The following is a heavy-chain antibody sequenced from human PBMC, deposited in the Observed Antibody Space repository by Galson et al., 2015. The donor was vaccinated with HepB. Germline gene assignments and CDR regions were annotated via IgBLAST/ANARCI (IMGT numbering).Heavy chain of an antibody. CDR2: INHSGNT. D-gene: IGHD1-26*01. V-gene: IGHV4-34*01. CDR3: ARGIVGAKGYYYYMDV. CDR1: GGSFSGYY. J-gene: IGHJ6*03. Sequence: ETLSLTCAVYGGSFSGYYWSWIRQPPGKGLEWIGEINHSGNTNYNPSLKSRVTISVDTSKNQFSLKLSSVTAADTAVYYCARGIVGAKGYYYYMDVWGKGTTVTVSS.